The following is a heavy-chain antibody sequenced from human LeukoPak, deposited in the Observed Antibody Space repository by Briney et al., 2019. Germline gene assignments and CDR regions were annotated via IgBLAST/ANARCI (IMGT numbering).Heavy chain of an antibody. CDR2: IYYSGST. D-gene: IGHD2-2*02. CDR1: GGSISSHY. V-gene: IGHV4-59*11. Sequence: SETLSLTCTVSGGSISSHYWSWIRQPPGNGLEWIGCIYYSGSTNYNPSFKSRVIVSVDTSKNQFSLKLSSVTAADPAVDYCAGERGGVVPAAIDYWGQGTLVTVSS. CDR3: AGERGGVVPAAIDY. J-gene: IGHJ4*02.